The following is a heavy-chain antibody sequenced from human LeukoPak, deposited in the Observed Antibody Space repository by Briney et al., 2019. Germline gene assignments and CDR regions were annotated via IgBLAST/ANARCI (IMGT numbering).Heavy chain of an antibody. CDR2: IYSTGRT. CDR3: ARVGTYYYDSSSYYSWFDP. CDR1: GGSISSYY. V-gene: IGHV4-4*07. J-gene: IGHJ5*02. Sequence: PSETLSLTCTVSGGSISSYYWSWIRQPAGKGLEWIGRIYSTGRTNYNPSLKSRLTMSVDTSKNQFSLKLSSVTAADTAVYYCARVGTYYYDSSSYYSWFDPWGQGTLVTVSS. D-gene: IGHD3-22*01.